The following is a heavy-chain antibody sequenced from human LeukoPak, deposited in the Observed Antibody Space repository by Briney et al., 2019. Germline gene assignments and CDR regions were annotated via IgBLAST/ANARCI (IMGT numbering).Heavy chain of an antibody. J-gene: IGHJ4*02. V-gene: IGHV3-23*01. CDR2: ISGSGGST. Sequence: SGASLRLSSAASGFTFSSYAMSWVRQAPGKGLEWVSAISGSGGSTYYADSVKGRFTISRDNSKNTLYLQMNSLRAEDTAVYYCAKDQGIAVAGGFDYWGQGTLVTVSS. CDR3: AKDQGIAVAGGFDY. CDR1: GFTFSSYA. D-gene: IGHD6-19*01.